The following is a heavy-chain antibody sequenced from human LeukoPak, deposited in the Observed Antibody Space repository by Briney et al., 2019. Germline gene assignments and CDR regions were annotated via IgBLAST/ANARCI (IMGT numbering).Heavy chain of an antibody. CDR1: GFTFSSYE. V-gene: IGHV3-48*03. CDR3: ARVHSSGWYYFDY. CDR2: ISSSGSTI. D-gene: IGHD6-19*01. J-gene: IGHJ4*02. Sequence: GGSLRLSCAASGFTFSSYEMNWVCQAPGKGLEWVSYISSSGSTIYYADSVKGRFTISRGNAKNSLYLQMNSLRAEDTAVYYCARVHSSGWYYFDYWGQGTLVTVSS.